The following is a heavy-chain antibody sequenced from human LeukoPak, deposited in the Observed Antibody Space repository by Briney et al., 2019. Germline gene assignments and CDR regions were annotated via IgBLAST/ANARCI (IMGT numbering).Heavy chain of an antibody. J-gene: IGHJ4*02. CDR2: ISAYNGDT. D-gene: IGHD2-2*03. Sequence: ASVKVSCKASGFIFSRHSFNWVRQAPGQGLEWMGWISAYNGDTNYAQKLQGRVTMTTDTSTNTAYMELRSLRSDDMAVYYCARDAGIIGYCSSTSCNNVDYWGQGTLVTVSS. CDR3: ARDAGIIGYCSSTSCNNVDY. CDR1: GFIFSRHS. V-gene: IGHV1-18*03.